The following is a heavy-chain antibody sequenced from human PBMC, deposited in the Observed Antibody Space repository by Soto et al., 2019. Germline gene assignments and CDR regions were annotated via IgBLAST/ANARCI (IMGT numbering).Heavy chain of an antibody. Sequence: GGSLRLSCAASGFTFSSYSMSWVRQAPGKGLEWVANIKQDGSEKYYVDSVKGRFTISRDNAKNSLYLQMNSLRAEDTAVYYCARDRYSYYDFWSGSLPYYYYGMDVWGQGTTVTV. D-gene: IGHD3-3*01. V-gene: IGHV3-7*01. CDR2: IKQDGSEK. CDR3: ARDRYSYYDFWSGSLPYYYYGMDV. CDR1: GFTFSSYS. J-gene: IGHJ6*02.